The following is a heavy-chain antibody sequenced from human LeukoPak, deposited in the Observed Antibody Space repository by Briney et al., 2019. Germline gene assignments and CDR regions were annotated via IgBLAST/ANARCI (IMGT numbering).Heavy chain of an antibody. CDR2: ISHSGST. V-gene: IGHV4-39*07. CDR1: GGSISSGNYY. CDR3: ARETAYYGFWSGYLTGNYFDY. Sequence: SETLSLTCTVSGGSISSGNYYWGWIRQPPGKGLEWIGSISHSGSTYYNASLKSRVRISVDTSKNQFSLKLSSVTAADTAVYYCARETAYYGFWSGYLTGNYFDYWGQGTLVTVSS. J-gene: IGHJ4*02. D-gene: IGHD3-3*01.